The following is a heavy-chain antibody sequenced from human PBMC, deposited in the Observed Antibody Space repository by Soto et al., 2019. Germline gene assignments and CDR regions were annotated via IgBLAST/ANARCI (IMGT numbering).Heavy chain of an antibody. CDR2: ISGSGGST. D-gene: IGHD3-22*01. V-gene: IGHV3-23*01. Sequence: EVQLLESGGGLVQPGGSLRLSCAASGFTFSSYAMSWVRQAPGKGLEWVSAISGSGGSTYYADSVKGRFTISRDNSKNTLYLQMNSLRAEDTAVYYCAKVAYYDSSGYRYYFDYWGQGTLVTVSS. CDR3: AKVAYYDSSGYRYYFDY. CDR1: GFTFSSYA. J-gene: IGHJ4*02.